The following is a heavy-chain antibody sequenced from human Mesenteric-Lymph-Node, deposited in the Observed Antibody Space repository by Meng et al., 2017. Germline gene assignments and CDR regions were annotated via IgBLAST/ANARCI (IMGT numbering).Heavy chain of an antibody. D-gene: IGHD3-10*01. CDR2: MNPNSGNT. J-gene: IGHJ6*02. CDR1: GYTFTGYY. CDR3: ARVTMVRGVIAYYYYYYGMDV. V-gene: IGHV1-8*03. Sequence: ASVKVSCKASGYTFTGYYMHWVRQATGQGLEWMGWMNPNSGNTGYAQKFQGRVTITRNTSISTAYMELSSLRSEDTAVYYCARVTMVRGVIAYYYYYYGMDVWGQGTTVTVSS.